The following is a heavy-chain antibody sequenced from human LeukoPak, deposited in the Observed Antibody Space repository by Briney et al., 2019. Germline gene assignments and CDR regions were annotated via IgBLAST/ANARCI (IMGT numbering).Heavy chain of an antibody. CDR3: TTEDILNNGDYDAFDY. CDR1: GFTFSNAW. V-gene: IGHV3-15*01. D-gene: IGHD4-17*01. CDR2: IKSKTDGGTT. Sequence: PGGSLRLSCAASGFTFSNAWMSWVRQAPGKGLEWVGRIKSKTDGGTTDYAAPVKGRFTISRDDSKNTLYLQMNSLKTEDSAVYYCTTEDILNNGDYDAFDYWGQGTLVTVST. J-gene: IGHJ4*02.